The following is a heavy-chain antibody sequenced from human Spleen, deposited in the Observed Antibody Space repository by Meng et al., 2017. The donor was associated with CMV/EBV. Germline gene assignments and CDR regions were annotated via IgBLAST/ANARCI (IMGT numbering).Heavy chain of an antibody. CDR1: GGTFSSYT. D-gene: IGHD2-15*01. V-gene: IGHV1-69*02. J-gene: IGHJ5*02. CDR2: IIPILGIA. Sequence: SVKVSCKASGGTFSSYTISWVRQAPGQGLEWMGRIIPILGIANYAQKFQGRVTITADKSTSTAYMELSSLRSEDTAVYYCARGRGYCSGGSCYRWFDPWGQGTLVTVSS. CDR3: ARGRGYCSGGSCYRWFDP.